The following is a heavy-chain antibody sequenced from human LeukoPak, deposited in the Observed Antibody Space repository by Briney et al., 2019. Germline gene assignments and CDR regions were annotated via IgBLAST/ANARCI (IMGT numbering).Heavy chain of an antibody. CDR1: GGSISSYY. CDR2: IYTSGST. V-gene: IGHV4-4*07. Sequence: SETLSLTCTVSGGSISSYYWSWIRQPAGKGLEWIGRIYTSGSTNYNPSLKTRATMSVDTSKNQFSLKLSSVTAADTAVYYCARDLEVTMVRGANKWFGAWGQGTLVT. D-gene: IGHD3-10*01. CDR3: ARDLEVTMVRGANKWFGA. J-gene: IGHJ5*02.